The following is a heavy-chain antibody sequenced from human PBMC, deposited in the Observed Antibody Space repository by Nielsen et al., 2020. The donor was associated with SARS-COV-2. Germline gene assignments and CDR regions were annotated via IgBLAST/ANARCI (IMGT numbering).Heavy chain of an antibody. CDR3: ARGGGITIFGVVPPGV. CDR2: INPSGGST. V-gene: IGHV1-46*01. CDR1: GYTFTSYY. J-gene: IGHJ6*02. D-gene: IGHD3-3*01. Sequence: ASVKVSCKASGYTFTSYYMHWVRQAPGQGLEWMGIINPSGGSTSYAQKFQGRVTMTRDTSTSTVYMELSSLRSEDTAVYYCARGGGITIFGVVPPGVWGQGTTVTVSS.